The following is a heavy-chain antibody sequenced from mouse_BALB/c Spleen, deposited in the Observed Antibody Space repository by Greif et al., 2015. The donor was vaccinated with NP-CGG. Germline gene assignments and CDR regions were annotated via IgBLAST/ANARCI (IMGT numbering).Heavy chain of an antibody. CDR2: IYPGDGDT. CDR3: GRGCEGLYYAMDY. Sequence: QVQLQQSGAELARPGASVKLSCKASGYTFTSYWMQWVKQRPGQGLEWIGAIYPGDGDTRYTQKFKGKATLTADKSSSTAYMQLSSVASEDSAVYYCGRGCEGLYYAMDYWCQRTSVAVSS. CDR1: GYTFTSYW. J-gene: IGHJ4*01. V-gene: IGHV1-87*01.